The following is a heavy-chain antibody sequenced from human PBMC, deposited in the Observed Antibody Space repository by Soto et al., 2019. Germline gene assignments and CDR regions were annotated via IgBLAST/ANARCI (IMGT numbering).Heavy chain of an antibody. J-gene: IGHJ4*02. Sequence: PSETLSLTCAVYGGSFSGYYWSWIRQPPGKGLEWIGEINHSGSTNYNPSLKSRVTISVDTSKNQFSLKLSSVTAADTAVYYCARARPLLRYFDWLSPDYSGQGNLVTVSS. CDR2: INHSGST. V-gene: IGHV4-34*01. CDR1: GGSFSGYY. CDR3: ARARPLLRYFDWLSPDY. D-gene: IGHD3-9*01.